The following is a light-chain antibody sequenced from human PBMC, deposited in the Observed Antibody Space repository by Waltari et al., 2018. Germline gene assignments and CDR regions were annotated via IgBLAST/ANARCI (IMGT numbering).Light chain of an antibody. CDR2: DAS. CDR3: QQYNTYPLT. J-gene: IGKJ4*01. CDR1: QGISNW. Sequence: DIQMTQSPSSLSASVGDRVTITCRASQGISNWLAWYQQKPGKAPKSLIYDASSLQSGVPSRFSGSRSGTRFTLTISSLQPEDSATYYCQQYNTYPLTFGGGT. V-gene: IGKV1D-16*01.